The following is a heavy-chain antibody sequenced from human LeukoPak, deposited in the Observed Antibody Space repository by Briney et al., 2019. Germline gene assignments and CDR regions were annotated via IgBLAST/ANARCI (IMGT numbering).Heavy chain of an antibody. CDR3: AREGRGATIQY. J-gene: IGHJ4*02. Sequence: ASVKVSCKASGYTFTSYGISWVRQAPGQGLEWMGWISAYNGNTNYAQKFQGRVTITADESTSTAYMELSSLRSEDTAVYYCAREGRGATIQYWGQGTLVTVSS. V-gene: IGHV1-18*01. D-gene: IGHD1-26*01. CDR1: GYTFTSYG. CDR2: ISAYNGNT.